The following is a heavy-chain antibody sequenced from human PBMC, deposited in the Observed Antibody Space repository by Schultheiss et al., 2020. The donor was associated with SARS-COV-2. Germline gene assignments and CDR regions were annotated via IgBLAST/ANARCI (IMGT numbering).Heavy chain of an antibody. V-gene: IGHV4-4*02. D-gene: IGHD6-13*01. CDR1: GGSISSSNW. Sequence: SETLSLTCAVSGGSISSSNWWSWVRQPPGKGLEWIGEIYHSGSTNYNPSLKSRVTISVDKSKNQFSLKLSSVTAADTAVYYCARDSGAAAGWDYFDYWGQGLLVTVSS. CDR2: IYHSGST. J-gene: IGHJ4*02. CDR3: ARDSGAAAGWDYFDY.